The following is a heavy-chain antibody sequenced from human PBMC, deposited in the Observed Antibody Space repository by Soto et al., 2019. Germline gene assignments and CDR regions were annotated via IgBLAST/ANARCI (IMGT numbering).Heavy chain of an antibody. CDR1: GYTLTTYH. CDR2: INPSLGRT. J-gene: IGHJ4*02. Sequence: QVQVVQSGTAVRKPGASVKVSCKASGYTLTTYHLHWVRQAPGQGLEWMGIINPSLGRTNYAQKFQGRVAMTWDTSTTTFYMELSSLRSDDTAVYYCARAPYSSTSFFFDYWGQGTLVTVSS. V-gene: IGHV1-46*01. CDR3: ARAPYSSTSFFFDY. D-gene: IGHD6-6*01.